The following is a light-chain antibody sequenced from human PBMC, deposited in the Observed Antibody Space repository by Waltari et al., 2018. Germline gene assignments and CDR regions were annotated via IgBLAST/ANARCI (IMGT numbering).Light chain of an antibody. V-gene: IGKV1-39*01. CDR2: TAS. CDR1: QSIRKY. Sequence: DIQMTQSPSSLSASIGDSVTITCRASQSIRKYVNWYQQKPGKAPHLLIYTASNLQRGVPSRFSGSGSGTDFTLTISSLQPEDFATYFCQQSYSIPYTFGQGTKLEI. CDR3: QQSYSIPYT. J-gene: IGKJ2*01.